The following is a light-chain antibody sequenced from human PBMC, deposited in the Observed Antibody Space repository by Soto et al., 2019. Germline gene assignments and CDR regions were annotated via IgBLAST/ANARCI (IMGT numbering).Light chain of an antibody. CDR2: DVS. V-gene: IGLV2-14*03. Sequence: QSALTQPASVSGSPGQSITLSCTGTSSDVGAYSYVSWYQQYPGKAPKLLIYDVSNRPSGVSYRFSGSKSGNTASLTISGLKAEDEADYYCSSYNTSLTYVFGTGTKVTVL. J-gene: IGLJ1*01. CDR1: SSDVGAYSY. CDR3: SSYNTSLTYV.